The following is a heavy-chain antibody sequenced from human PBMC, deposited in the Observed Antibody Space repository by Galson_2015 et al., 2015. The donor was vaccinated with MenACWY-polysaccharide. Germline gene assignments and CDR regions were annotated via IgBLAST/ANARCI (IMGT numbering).Heavy chain of an antibody. CDR3: ASYRRITIFGVVPYGMDV. CDR2: IKQDGGEK. D-gene: IGHD3-3*01. V-gene: IGHV3-7*01. Sequence: SLRLSCAASGFTFSSYWMSWVRQAPGKGLEWVANIKQDGGEKYYVDSVKGRFTISRDNAKNSLYLQMNSLRAEDTAVYYCASYRRITIFGVVPYGMDVWGQGTTVTVSS. CDR1: GFTFSSYW. J-gene: IGHJ6*02.